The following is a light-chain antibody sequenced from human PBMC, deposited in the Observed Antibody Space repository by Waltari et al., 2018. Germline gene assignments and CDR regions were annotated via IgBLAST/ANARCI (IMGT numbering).Light chain of an antibody. CDR2: LGS. CDR3: MQALETPLT. J-gene: IGKJ4*01. V-gene: IGKV2-28*01. Sequence: EIVLTQSPLSLPVTPGEPASISSRSSQSLLRSNGKSYLDWYLKKPGQSPQLLISLGSNRASGGPDRVRGIGSGTDFTLKISRVEAEDVGVYYCMQALETPLTFGGGTMVETK. CDR1: QSLLRSNGKSY.